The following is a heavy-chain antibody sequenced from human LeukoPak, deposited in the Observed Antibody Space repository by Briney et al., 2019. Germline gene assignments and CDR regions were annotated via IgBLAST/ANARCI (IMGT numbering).Heavy chain of an antibody. D-gene: IGHD3-22*01. J-gene: IGHJ3*02. CDR2: IYYSGST. V-gene: IGHV4-61*05. CDR1: GGSISSRSYY. Sequence: KPSETLSLTCTVSGGSISSRSYYWGWIRQPPGKGLEWIGYIYYSGSTNYNPSLKSRVTISVDTSKNQFSLKLSSVTAADTAVYYCARSGGSSGYYYVDQPPPDAFDIWGQGTMVTVSS. CDR3: ARSGGSSGYYYVDQPPPDAFDI.